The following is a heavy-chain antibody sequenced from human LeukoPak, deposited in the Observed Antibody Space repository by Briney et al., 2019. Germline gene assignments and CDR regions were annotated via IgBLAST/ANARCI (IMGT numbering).Heavy chain of an antibody. Sequence: ASVKVSCKASGYTFTSYDINWVRQATGQGLEWMGWMNPNSGNTGYAQKFQGRVTMTRNTSISTAYMELSSLRSEDTAVYYCARQPTYYYDSSGYYYYYGMDVWGQGTTVTVSS. D-gene: IGHD3-22*01. CDR2: MNPNSGNT. J-gene: IGHJ6*01. V-gene: IGHV1-8*01. CDR1: GYTFTSYD. CDR3: ARQPTYYYDSSGYYYYYGMDV.